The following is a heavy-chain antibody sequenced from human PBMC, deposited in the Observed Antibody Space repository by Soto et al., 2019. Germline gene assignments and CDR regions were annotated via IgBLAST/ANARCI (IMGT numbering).Heavy chain of an antibody. J-gene: IGHJ4*02. D-gene: IGHD1-1*01. Sequence: QVQLVQSGAEVRKPGASMKISCKASGYPFTRYFVHWLRQAPGQGLEWMGNSDPSGGSPTYAQKFQDRVTMTTDKSTSTVYMELTSLSSDDSAVYYCAREMASTYYFDYWGQGTLVTVSS. CDR2: SDPSGGSP. CDR1: GYPFTRYF. V-gene: IGHV1-46*01. CDR3: AREMASTYYFDY.